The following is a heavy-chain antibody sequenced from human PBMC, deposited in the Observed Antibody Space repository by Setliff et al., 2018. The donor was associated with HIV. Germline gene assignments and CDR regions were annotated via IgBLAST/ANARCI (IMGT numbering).Heavy chain of an antibody. D-gene: IGHD1-26*01. J-gene: IGHJ3*02. CDR2: IYTTGST. CDR1: GGSIGSGSQH. Sequence: SETLSFTCNVPGGSIGSGSQHWSWIRHPVGKVLEWIGHIYTTGSTNYNPSLKSRVTISADTSHNQFYLRLTSMTAADTAVYYCAKTSVGATVVYSFDIWGQETMVTVSS. CDR3: AKTSVGATVVYSFDI. V-gene: IGHV4-61*09.